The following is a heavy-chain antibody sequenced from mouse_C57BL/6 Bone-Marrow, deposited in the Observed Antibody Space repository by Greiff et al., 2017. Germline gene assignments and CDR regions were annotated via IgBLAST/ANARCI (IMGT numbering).Heavy chain of an antibody. J-gene: IGHJ3*01. D-gene: IGHD1-1*01. CDR3: ARNLYYGSTWFAY. Sequence: QVQLQQSGPELVKPGASVKISCKASGYAFSSSWMNWVKQRPGKGLEWIGRIYPGDGDTNYNGKFKGKATLTADKSSSTAYMQLSSLTSEDSAVYFCARNLYYGSTWFAYWGQGTLVTVSA. CDR2: IYPGDGDT. CDR1: GYAFSSSW. V-gene: IGHV1-82*01.